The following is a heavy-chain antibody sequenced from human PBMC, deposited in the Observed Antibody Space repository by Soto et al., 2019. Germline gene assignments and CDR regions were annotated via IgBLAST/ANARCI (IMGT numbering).Heavy chain of an antibody. V-gene: IGHV4-31*11. J-gene: IGHJ4*02. D-gene: IGHD5-18*01. CDR1: GGSFSGYY. CDR3: ARSPHIQLWSYPSDY. CDR2: IYFSGST. Sequence: PSETLSLTCAVYGGSFSGYYWSWIRQHPGKGLEWIGYIYFSGSTYYNPSLKSRVTISVDTSKNQFSLKLSSVTAADTAVYYCARSPHIQLWSYPSDYWGQGTLVTVSS.